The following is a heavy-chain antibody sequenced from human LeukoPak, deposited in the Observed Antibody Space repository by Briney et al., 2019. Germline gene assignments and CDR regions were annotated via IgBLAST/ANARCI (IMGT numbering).Heavy chain of an antibody. V-gene: IGHV3-23*01. CDR3: AKAPIAAAAPSWFDP. CDR1: GFTFSSYA. J-gene: IGHJ5*02. D-gene: IGHD6-13*01. Sequence: GGSLRLSCAASGFTFSSYAMSWVRQAAGKGLEWVSAIYGSGGSTYYADSVKGRFTISRDNSKNTLYLQMNSLRAEDTAVYYCAKAPIAAAAPSWFDPWGQGTLVTVSS. CDR2: IYGSGGST.